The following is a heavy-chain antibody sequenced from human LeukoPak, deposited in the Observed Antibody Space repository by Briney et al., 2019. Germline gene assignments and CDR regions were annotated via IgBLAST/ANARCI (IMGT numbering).Heavy chain of an antibody. D-gene: IGHD6-13*01. CDR3: ARETSPYSRRGWYFDL. CDR1: GGSISSYY. V-gene: IGHV4-34*01. Sequence: SETLSLTCTVSGGSISSYYWSWIRQPPGKALEWIGEINHSGSSNYNPSLKSQVTMSVDTSKNQISLKLSSVTAADTAVYYCARETSPYSRRGWYFDLWGRGTLVTVSS. J-gene: IGHJ2*01. CDR2: INHSGSS.